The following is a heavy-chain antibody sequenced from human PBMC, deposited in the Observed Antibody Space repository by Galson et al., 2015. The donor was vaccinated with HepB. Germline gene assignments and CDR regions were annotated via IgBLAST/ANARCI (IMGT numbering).Heavy chain of an antibody. J-gene: IGHJ5*02. Sequence: SVKVSCKASGFTFSTSAVQWVRQARGQRLEWIGWIVGGSGDTNYARKFQERVTITRDMSTSTAYMELSSLRSDDTALYYCAADPYYDDKSGYSNLFDPWGQGTLVTISS. CDR2: IVGGSGDT. D-gene: IGHD3-22*01. CDR3: AADPYYDDKSGYSNLFDP. CDR1: GFTFSTSA. V-gene: IGHV1-58*01.